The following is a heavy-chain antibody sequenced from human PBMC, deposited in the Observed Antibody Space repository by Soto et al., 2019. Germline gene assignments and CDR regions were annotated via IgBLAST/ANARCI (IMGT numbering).Heavy chain of an antibody. Sequence: GESLKISCKGSGYSFTSYWIGWVRQMPGKGLEWMGIIYPGDSETRYSPSFQGQVTISADKSISTAYLQWSSLKASDTAMYYCARDYGSGSYLSDFGMDVWGQGTTVTVSS. CDR3: ARDYGSGSYLSDFGMDV. V-gene: IGHV5-51*01. D-gene: IGHD3-10*01. J-gene: IGHJ6*02. CDR1: GYSFTSYW. CDR2: IYPGDSET.